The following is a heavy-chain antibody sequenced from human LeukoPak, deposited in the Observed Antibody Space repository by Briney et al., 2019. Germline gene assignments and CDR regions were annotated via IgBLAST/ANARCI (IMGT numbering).Heavy chain of an antibody. V-gene: IGHV3-21*01. CDR2: ISSSSSYI. CDR3: ARARADYYGSGSYFLGY. J-gene: IGHJ4*02. D-gene: IGHD3-10*01. CDR1: GFTFSSYS. Sequence: GGSLRLSCAASGFTFSSYSMNWVRQAPGKGLEWVSSISSSSSYIYYADSVKGRFTISRDNAKNSLYLQMNSLRAEDTAVYYCARARADYYGSGSYFLGYWGQGTLVTVSS.